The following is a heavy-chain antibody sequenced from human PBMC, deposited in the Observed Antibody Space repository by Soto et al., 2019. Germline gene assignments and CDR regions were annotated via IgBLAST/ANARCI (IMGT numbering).Heavy chain of an antibody. D-gene: IGHD3-10*01. V-gene: IGHV4-31*03. CDR3: ARVSGIYYYGMDV. CDR1: GGSIISGCYY. Sequence: PSETLSLTCTVSGGSIISGCYYWSWIRQHPGKGLEWIGYIYYSGTTYYNPSLKSRVTISVDTSKNQFSLKLSSVTAADMAVYYCARVSGIYYYGMDVWGQGTTVT. CDR2: IYYSGTT. J-gene: IGHJ6*02.